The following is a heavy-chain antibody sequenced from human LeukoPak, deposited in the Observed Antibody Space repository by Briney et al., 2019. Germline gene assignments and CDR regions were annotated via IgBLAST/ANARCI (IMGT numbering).Heavy chain of an antibody. Sequence: SETLSLTCAVYGGSFSVYYWSWIRQPPGKGLEWIGDLNQGGSTSYKPSLKSRVTISVDTSKNQVSLKLSSVTAADTAVYYCARAPGWVAELRNWGQGTPVTVSS. V-gene: IGHV4-34*01. CDR3: ARAPGWVAELRN. CDR1: GGSFSVYY. D-gene: IGHD1-26*01. CDR2: LNQGGST. J-gene: IGHJ4*02.